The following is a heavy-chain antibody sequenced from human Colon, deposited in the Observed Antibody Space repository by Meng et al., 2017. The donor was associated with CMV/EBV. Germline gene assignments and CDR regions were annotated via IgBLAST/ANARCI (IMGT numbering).Heavy chain of an antibody. D-gene: IGHD5-24*01. CDR2: ISSSGSDV. CDR1: GFTFSNYE. J-gene: IGHJ6*02. Sequence: GGSLRLSCAASGFTFSNYEMTWVRQAPGKGLEWASYISSSGSDVFFADSVKGRFTISRDNANNSLYLQMNSLRAEDTAIYYSTKDQGISGYTMDVWGQGTTVTVSS. V-gene: IGHV3-48*03. CDR3: TKDQGISGYTMDV.